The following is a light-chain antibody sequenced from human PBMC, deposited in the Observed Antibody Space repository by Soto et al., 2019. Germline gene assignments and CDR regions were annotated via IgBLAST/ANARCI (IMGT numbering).Light chain of an antibody. J-gene: IGKJ4*01. V-gene: IGKV3-15*01. CDR1: QGVSSH. Sequence: EIVMTQSPATLSVSPGDRVTLSCRASQGVSSHLAWFQQKPGQAPRLLIYGASTRATGIPARFSGSGSGTEFTLTISSLQSEDFAVYYCQQRSNWPYLTFGGGTRV. CDR2: GAS. CDR3: QQRSNWPYLT.